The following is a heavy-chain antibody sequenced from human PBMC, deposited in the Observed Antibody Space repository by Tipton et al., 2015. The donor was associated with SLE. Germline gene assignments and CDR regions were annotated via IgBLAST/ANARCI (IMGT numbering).Heavy chain of an antibody. V-gene: IGHV4-31*03. CDR2: IHYSGST. CDR3: ASGTLEWSHEPDY. D-gene: IGHD3-3*01. CDR1: GGSISSGGYY. Sequence: TLSLTCTVSGGSISSGGYYWSWVRQRPGTGLEWIGYIHYSGSTYYNPSLKSRGTISVNTSKNQFSLRLSSVTAADTAMFYCASGTLEWSHEPDYWGQGTLVTVSS. J-gene: IGHJ4*02.